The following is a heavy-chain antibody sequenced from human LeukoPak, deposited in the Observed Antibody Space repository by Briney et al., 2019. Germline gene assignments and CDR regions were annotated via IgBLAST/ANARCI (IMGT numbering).Heavy chain of an antibody. Sequence: GGSLRLSCAASGFTFSSYEMNWVRQAPGKGLEWVSYITSSGSTIYYADSVKGRFTISRDNAKNSLYLQMNSLTAEDTAVYYCVREGPPQSSLYYFDYCGQGTLVTVSS. V-gene: IGHV3-48*03. CDR1: GFTFSSYE. CDR3: VREGPPQSSLYYFDY. CDR2: ITSSGSTI. J-gene: IGHJ4*02. D-gene: IGHD4-11*01.